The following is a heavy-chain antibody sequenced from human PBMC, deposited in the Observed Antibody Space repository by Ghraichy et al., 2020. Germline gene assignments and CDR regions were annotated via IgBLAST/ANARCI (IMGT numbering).Heavy chain of an antibody. CDR3: ARVPPDYDTLTGYYMKWFDP. Sequence: ASVKVSCKASGYTFIDYHVNWVRQAPGQGLEWMGWINPYSGGTKFAQRFQGRVTMTRDTSISTAYMELSSLRSDDTAVCFCARVPPDYDTLTGYYMKWFDPWGQGTLVTVSS. V-gene: IGHV1-2*02. CDR2: INPYSGGT. D-gene: IGHD3-9*01. J-gene: IGHJ5*02. CDR1: GYTFIDYH.